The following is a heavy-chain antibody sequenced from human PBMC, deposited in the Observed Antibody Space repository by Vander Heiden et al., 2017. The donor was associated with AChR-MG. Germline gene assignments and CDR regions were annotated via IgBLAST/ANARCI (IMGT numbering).Heavy chain of an antibody. V-gene: IGHV4-39*01. J-gene: IGHJ5*02. Sequence: QLQLQESGPGLVKPSETLSLTCTVPGGSISSSSYYWGWIRQPPGKGLEWIGSIYYSGSTYYNPSLKSRVTISVDTSKNQFSLKLSSVTAADTAVYYCARHGYNWNDGPWGQGTLVTVSS. CDR3: ARHGYNWNDGP. D-gene: IGHD1-1*01. CDR2: IYYSGST. CDR1: GGSISSSSYY.